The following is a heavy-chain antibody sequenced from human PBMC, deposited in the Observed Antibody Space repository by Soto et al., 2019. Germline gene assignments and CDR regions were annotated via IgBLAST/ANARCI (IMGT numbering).Heavy chain of an antibody. Sequence: VWSLRLSCAASGFTFSNYAMSWVRQAPGKGLEWVSGITSSGGSTYYADSVKGRFTISRDNSKNTLFLQMNSLRAEDTDVYYFAKEQDDLCGSSARDILSQGTRV. CDR2: ITSSGGST. CDR1: GFTFSNYA. J-gene: IGHJ3*02. D-gene: IGHD3-16*01. V-gene: IGHV3-23*01. CDR3: AKEQDDLCGSSARDI.